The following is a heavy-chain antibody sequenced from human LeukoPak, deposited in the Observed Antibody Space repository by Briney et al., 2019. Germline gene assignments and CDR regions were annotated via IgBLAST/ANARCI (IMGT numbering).Heavy chain of an antibody. CDR2: IWYDGSDI. CDR3: ARGVGYDFWSGYYHYFDY. V-gene: IGHV3-33*01. Sequence: RGSLRLSCAASGFTPSSYGMHRVRQAPGTGLEWGAVIWYDGSDIYYVDSVKGRFTISRDNSKNTLYLQMDSLRAEDTAVYYRARGVGYDFWSGYYHYFDYWGQGTLVTVSS. D-gene: IGHD3-3*01. CDR1: GFTPSSYG. J-gene: IGHJ4*02.